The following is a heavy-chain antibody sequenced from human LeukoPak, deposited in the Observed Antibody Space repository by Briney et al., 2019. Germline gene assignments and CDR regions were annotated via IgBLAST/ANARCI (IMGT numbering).Heavy chain of an antibody. CDR3: ARLFGSGWPGYFYYAMDV. CDR1: GITVNSTY. J-gene: IGHJ6*02. V-gene: IGHV3-66*04. D-gene: IGHD6-19*01. CDR2: AYSDGNT. Sequence: GGSLRLSCAASGITVNSTYISWVRQAPGRGLEWVSVAYSDGNTYYAGSVKGRFTISRDNSKNTLFLQMNSLRAEDTAVYYCARLFGSGWPGYFYYAMDVWGQGTTVAVSS.